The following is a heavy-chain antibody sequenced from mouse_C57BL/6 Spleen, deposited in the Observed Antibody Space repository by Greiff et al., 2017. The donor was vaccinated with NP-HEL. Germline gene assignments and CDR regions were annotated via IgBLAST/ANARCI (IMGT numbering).Heavy chain of an antibody. CDR3: ARLGYYGSWFAY. CDR2: ISNGGGST. J-gene: IGHJ3*01. D-gene: IGHD1-1*01. V-gene: IGHV5-12*01. Sequence: EVQVVESGGGLVQPGGSLKLSCAASGFTFSDYYMYWVRQTPEKRLEWVAYISNGGGSTYYPDTVKGRFTISRDNAKNTLYLQMSRLKSEDTAMYYCARLGYYGSWFAYWGQGTLVTVSA. CDR1: GFTFSDYY.